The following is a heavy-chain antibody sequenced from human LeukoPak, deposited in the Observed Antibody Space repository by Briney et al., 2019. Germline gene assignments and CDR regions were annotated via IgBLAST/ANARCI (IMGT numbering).Heavy chain of an antibody. V-gene: IGHV3-64*01. CDR1: GFTFSSYS. Sequence: PGGSLRLSCAASGFTFSSYSMHWVRQAPGKGLESISAISGDGGSTYYANSVKGRFTISRDNSENTLYLQMGSLTAEDMAVYYCAKGGSGYSYGYSWFDPWGQGTLVTVSS. CDR3: AKGGSGYSYGYSWFDP. J-gene: IGHJ5*02. D-gene: IGHD5-18*01. CDR2: ISGDGGST.